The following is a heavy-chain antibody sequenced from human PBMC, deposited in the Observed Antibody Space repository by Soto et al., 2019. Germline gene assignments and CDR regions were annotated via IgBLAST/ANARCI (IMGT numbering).Heavy chain of an antibody. CDR1: GFSLSTSGVG. CDR3: AHRSRSGWYDRWFDP. D-gene: IGHD6-19*01. J-gene: IGHJ5*02. Sequence: QITLKESGPTLVKPTQTLTLTCTVSGFSLSTSGVGVAWIRQPPGKALEWLALIYWDDDKWYRPSLKSRLTITKDASKNQVVLTMTNMDPLDTVTYYCAHRSRSGWYDRWFDPWGQGTLVTVSS. V-gene: IGHV2-5*02. CDR2: IYWDDDK.